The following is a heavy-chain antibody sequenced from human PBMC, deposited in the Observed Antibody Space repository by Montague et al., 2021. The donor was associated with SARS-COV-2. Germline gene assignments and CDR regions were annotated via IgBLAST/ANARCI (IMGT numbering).Heavy chain of an antibody. CDR2: IYCSGST. CDR1: GGSISSGGYY. CDR3: ARAIQSQPLVVVIAIPRPFYYFAH. V-gene: IGHV4-31*03. D-gene: IGHD2-21*01. J-gene: IGHJ4*02. Sequence: TLSLTCTVSGGSISSGGYYWSWIRQHPGKGLEWIGYIYCSGSTYYNPSLKSRVTISVDTSKNQFSLKLSSVTAADTAVYYCARAIQSQPLVVVIAIPRPFYYFAHWGQGTLVTVSS.